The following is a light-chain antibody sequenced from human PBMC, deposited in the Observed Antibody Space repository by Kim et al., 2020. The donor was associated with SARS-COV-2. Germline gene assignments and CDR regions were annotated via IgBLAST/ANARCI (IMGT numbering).Light chain of an antibody. CDR1: QSVNSN. J-gene: IGKJ1*01. V-gene: IGKV3-15*01. CDR3: QQYHMWPRT. Sequence: EIVMTQSPATLSVSPGERATLSCRASQSVNSNLAWYQQKPGQAPRLVIYGASTRATGFPGRFSGSGSGTEFTLSISGLQSEDFAVYYCQQYHMWPRTFGQGTKV. CDR2: GAS.